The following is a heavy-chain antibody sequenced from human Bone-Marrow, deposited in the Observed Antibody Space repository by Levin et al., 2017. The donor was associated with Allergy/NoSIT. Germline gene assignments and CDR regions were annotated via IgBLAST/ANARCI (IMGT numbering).Heavy chain of an antibody. Sequence: SGPTLVKPTQTLTLTCTFSGFSLTSSGVGVGWIRQPPGKALEWLALIYWNDDKHYNPSLRTRLTITKDTSKNQVVLTMTHMDPVDTATYYCAHQLCSGCPLDWFEPWGQGTLVTVSS. CDR2: IYWNDDK. CDR1: GFSLTSSGVG. J-gene: IGHJ5*02. D-gene: IGHD6-25*01. V-gene: IGHV2-5*01. CDR3: AHQLCSGCPLDWFEP.